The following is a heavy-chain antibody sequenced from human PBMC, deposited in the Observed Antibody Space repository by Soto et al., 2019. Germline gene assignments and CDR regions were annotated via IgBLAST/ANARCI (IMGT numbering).Heavy chain of an antibody. CDR2: LLRSGSST. J-gene: IGHJ5*02. Sequence: GGSLRLSCAASGFTFSSYAMSWARQAPGKGLEWVSSLLRSGSSTYYADSVKGRFTISSDISANSLYLQMDSLRAEDTAVYYCAKDAVSGDGVWLLDSWGQGTVVTVSS. D-gene: IGHD4-17*01. V-gene: IGHV3-23*01. CDR1: GFTFSSYA. CDR3: AKDAVSGDGVWLLDS.